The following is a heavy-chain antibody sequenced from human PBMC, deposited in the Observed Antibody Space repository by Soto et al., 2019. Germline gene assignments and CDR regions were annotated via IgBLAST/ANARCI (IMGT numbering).Heavy chain of an antibody. CDR1: GGSINSGFFY. CDR3: ARGDDFAGNDYFDY. V-gene: IGHV4-39*01. Sequence: KASETLSLTCIVSGGSINSGFFYWGWIRQAPGKGLEYIGSQYYSGSTYYNPSLKSRVNIFIDTSKNQFSLKLSSVTAADTAVYFCARGDDFAGNDYFDYWGQGLLVTVSS. J-gene: IGHJ4*02. D-gene: IGHD1-1*01. CDR2: QYYSGST.